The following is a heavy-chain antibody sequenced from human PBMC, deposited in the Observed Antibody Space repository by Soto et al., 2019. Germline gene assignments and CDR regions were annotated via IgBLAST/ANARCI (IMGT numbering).Heavy chain of an antibody. CDR3: ARHGDYGDYVFYFDY. CDR1: GGSISSSSYY. Sequence: SETLSLTCTVSGGSISSSSYYWGWIRQPPGKGLEWIGSIYYSGSTYYNPSLKIRVTISVDTSKNQFSLKLSSVTAADTAVYYCARHGDYGDYVFYFDYWGQGTLVTVSS. J-gene: IGHJ4*02. CDR2: IYYSGST. D-gene: IGHD4-17*01. V-gene: IGHV4-39*01.